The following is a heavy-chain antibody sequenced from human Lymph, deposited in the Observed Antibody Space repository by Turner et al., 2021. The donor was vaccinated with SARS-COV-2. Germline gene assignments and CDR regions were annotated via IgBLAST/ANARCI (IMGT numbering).Heavy chain of an antibody. CDR1: GFTFSSYA. V-gene: IGHV3-23*04. J-gene: IGHJ3*02. D-gene: IGHD2-15*01. CDR2: ICDSGSSK. CDR3: AKDRGPVSSGGLDI. Sequence: EMHLVEPGGAVVDAGRSLRLFSAASGFTFSSYAMTWVRQAPGKGLEWVAVICDSGSSKYYADSVKGRFTISRDNSKNTLYLQMNSLRAEDTAVYYCAKDRGPVSSGGLDIWGQGTMVTVSS.